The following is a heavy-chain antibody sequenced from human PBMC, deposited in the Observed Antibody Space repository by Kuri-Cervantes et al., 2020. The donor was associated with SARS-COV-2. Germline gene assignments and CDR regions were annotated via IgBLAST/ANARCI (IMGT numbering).Heavy chain of an antibody. CDR1: GFTFSSYD. V-gene: IGHV3-23*01. CDR3: AKERRYSYGYLDY. Sequence: GESLKISCAASGFTFSSYDMHWVRQAPGKGLEWVSAISGSGGSTYYADSVKGRFTISRDNSKNTLYLQMNSLRAEDTAVYYCAKERRYSYGYLDYWGQGTLVTVSS. CDR2: ISGSGGST. D-gene: IGHD5-18*01. J-gene: IGHJ4*02.